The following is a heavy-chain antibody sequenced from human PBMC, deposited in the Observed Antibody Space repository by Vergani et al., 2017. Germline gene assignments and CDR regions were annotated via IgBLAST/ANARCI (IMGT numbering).Heavy chain of an antibody. D-gene: IGHD6-13*01. CDR3: VSEYIAASGHDAFDI. CDR1: GGSISSGGYY. J-gene: IGHJ3*02. CDR2: IYYSGST. V-gene: IGHV4-31*03. Sequence: QVQLQESGPGLVKPSQTLSLTCTVSGGSISSGGYYWSWIRQHPGKGLEWIGYIYYSGSTYYNPSLKSRVTISVVTSKYQFSLKLSSVTAADTAVYYCVSEYIAASGHDAFDIWGQGTMVTVSS.